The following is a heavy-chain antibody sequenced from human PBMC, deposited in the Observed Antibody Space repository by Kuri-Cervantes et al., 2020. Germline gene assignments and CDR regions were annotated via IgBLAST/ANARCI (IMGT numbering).Heavy chain of an antibody. CDR1: GFTFSTYA. Sequence: GESLKISCAAFGFTFSTYAMSWVRQAPGKGLEWVSAISGSDDSTYYADSVKGRFTISRDNSKNTLYVQMNSLRVEDTAVYYCVRTKGTQNYMDVWGKGTTVTVSS. CDR2: ISGSDDST. CDR3: VRTKGTQNYMDV. V-gene: IGHV3-23*01. J-gene: IGHJ6*03. D-gene: IGHD1-14*01.